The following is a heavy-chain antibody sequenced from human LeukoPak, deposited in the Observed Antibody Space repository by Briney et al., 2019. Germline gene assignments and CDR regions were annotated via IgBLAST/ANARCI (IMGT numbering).Heavy chain of an antibody. V-gene: IGHV4-59*01. CDR1: GGSISSYY. Sequence: PSETLSLTCTVSGGSISSYYWSWIRQPPGKGLEWIGYIYYSGSTNYNPSLKSRVTISVDTSKNQFSLKLSSVTAADTAVYYCARYGDYGVYFDYWGQGTLVTVSS. CDR3: ARYGDYGVYFDY. J-gene: IGHJ4*02. CDR2: IYYSGST. D-gene: IGHD4-17*01.